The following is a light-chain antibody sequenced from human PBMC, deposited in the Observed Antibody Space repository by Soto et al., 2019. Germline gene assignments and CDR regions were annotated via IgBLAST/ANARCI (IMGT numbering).Light chain of an antibody. J-gene: IGKJ5*01. CDR2: DVS. V-gene: IGKV1-13*02. CDR3: QQFVRSLPVT. Sequence: AIPLTQSPSSLSASVGDRVTITCRASQGIASSVAWYQQKPGKAPKLLISDVSTLGSGVPSRFSGSGSGTLFTLTISSLQPEDFGTYYCQQFVRSLPVTFGQGTRLE. CDR1: QGIASS.